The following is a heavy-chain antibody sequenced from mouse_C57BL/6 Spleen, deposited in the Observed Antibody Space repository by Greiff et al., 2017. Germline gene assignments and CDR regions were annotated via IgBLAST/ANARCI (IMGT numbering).Heavy chain of an antibody. Sequence: EVKLQESGPGLAKPSQTLSLTCSVTGYSITSDYWNWIRKFPGNKLEYMGYISYSGSTYYKPSLKSRISITRDTSKNQYYLQLNSVTTEDTATYYCARRIIITTVVATDWYFDVWGTGTTVTVSS. CDR1: GYSITSDY. D-gene: IGHD1-1*01. V-gene: IGHV3-8*01. CDR3: ARRIIITTVVATDWYFDV. CDR2: ISYSGST. J-gene: IGHJ1*03.